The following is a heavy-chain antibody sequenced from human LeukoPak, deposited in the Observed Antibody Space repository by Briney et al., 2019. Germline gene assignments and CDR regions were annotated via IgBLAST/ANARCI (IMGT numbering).Heavy chain of an antibody. CDR1: GYTFTSYA. Sequence: ASVKVSCKASGYTFTSYAMHWVRQAPGQRLGWMGWINAGNGNTKYSQEFQGRVTITRDTSASTAYMELSSLRSEDMAVYYCAREAAAGRPLNYFDYWGQGTLVTVSS. D-gene: IGHD6-13*01. V-gene: IGHV1-3*03. CDR2: INAGNGNT. CDR3: AREAAAGRPLNYFDY. J-gene: IGHJ4*02.